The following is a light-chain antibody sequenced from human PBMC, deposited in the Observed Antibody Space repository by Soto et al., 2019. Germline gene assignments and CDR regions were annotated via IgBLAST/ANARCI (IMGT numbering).Light chain of an antibody. CDR3: QQYGGSPRT. Sequence: EIQRTQSPSTLSGSVGDRVTITGRASQTISSWLAWYQQKPGKAPKLLIYKASTLTSGVPSRFSGSGSGTDFTLTISSLEPEDFAVYYCQQYGGSPRTFGQGTKVDI. CDR2: KAS. J-gene: IGKJ1*01. V-gene: IGKV1-5*03. CDR1: QTISSW.